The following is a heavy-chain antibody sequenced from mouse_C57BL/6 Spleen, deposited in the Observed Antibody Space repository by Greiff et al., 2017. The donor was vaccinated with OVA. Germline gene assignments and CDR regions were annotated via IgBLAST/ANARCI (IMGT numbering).Heavy chain of an antibody. V-gene: IGHV5-17*01. CDR3: ARVATDEYYFDY. D-gene: IGHD1-1*01. J-gene: IGHJ2*01. CDR1: GFTFSDYG. CDR2: ISRGSSTI. Sequence: EVKLQESGGGLVKPGGSLKLSCAASGFTFSDYGMHWVRQAPEKGLEWVAYISRGSSTIYYADTVKGRFTISGDTAKNTLFLQMTSLMSEDTAMYYCARVATDEYYFDYWGQGTTLTVSS.